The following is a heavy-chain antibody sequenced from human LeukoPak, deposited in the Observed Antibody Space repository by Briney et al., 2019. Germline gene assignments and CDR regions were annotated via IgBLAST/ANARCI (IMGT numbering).Heavy chain of an antibody. CDR1: GFTFSSYW. CDR3: ARGVSAWYQGWFDP. D-gene: IGHD6-19*01. J-gene: IGHJ5*02. Sequence: GGSLRLSCAASGFTFSSYWRSWVRQAPGKGLEWVANMKHDGSEKYYVDSVKGRFTISRDNANNSLYLQMNSLRVEDTAIYYCARGVSAWYQGWFDPWGQGTLVTVSS. V-gene: IGHV3-7*01. CDR2: MKHDGSEK.